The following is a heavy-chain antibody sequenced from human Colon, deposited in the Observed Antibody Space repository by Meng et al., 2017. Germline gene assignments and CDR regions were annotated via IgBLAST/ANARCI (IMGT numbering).Heavy chain of an antibody. V-gene: IGHV1-8*02. CDR2: VTPKSGST. J-gene: IGHJ4*02. CDR3: ATIRGFLYGYSDD. D-gene: IGHD3-10*01. Sequence: RLCQSGVELKKPWASLKVSCKASGYTFTAYDISWVRQATGQGPEWLGWVTPKSGSTVYAPKFQGRVTMTRNTSISTAYLELTNLRSEDTAMYYRATIRGFLYGYSDDWGQGTLVTVSS. CDR1: GYTFTAYD.